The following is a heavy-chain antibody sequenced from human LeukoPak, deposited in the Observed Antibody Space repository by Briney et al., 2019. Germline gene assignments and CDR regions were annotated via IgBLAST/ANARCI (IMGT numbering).Heavy chain of an antibody. D-gene: IGHD6-19*01. Sequence: GGSLRLSCAASGFAVSSNYMSWVRQAPGKGLEWVSVIYSGGSTYYADSVKGRFTISRHNSKNTLYLQMNSLRAEDTAVYYCASSSGWYGDAFDIWGQGTMVTVSS. J-gene: IGHJ3*02. CDR2: IYSGGST. V-gene: IGHV3-53*04. CDR1: GFAVSSNY. CDR3: ASSSGWYGDAFDI.